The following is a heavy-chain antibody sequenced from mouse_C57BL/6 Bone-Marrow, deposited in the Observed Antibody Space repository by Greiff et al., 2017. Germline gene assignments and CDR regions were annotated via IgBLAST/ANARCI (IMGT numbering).Heavy chain of an antibody. CDR3: ARSYYYGSRAWFAY. J-gene: IGHJ3*01. CDR1: GYTFTSYG. Sequence: VQLQQSGAELARPGASVKLSCKASGYTFTSYGISWVKQRTGQGLEWIGEIYPRSGNTYYNEKFKGTATLTADKSSSTAYMELRSLTSEDSAVYFCARSYYYGSRAWFAYWGQGTLVTVSA. CDR2: IYPRSGNT. V-gene: IGHV1-81*01. D-gene: IGHD1-1*01.